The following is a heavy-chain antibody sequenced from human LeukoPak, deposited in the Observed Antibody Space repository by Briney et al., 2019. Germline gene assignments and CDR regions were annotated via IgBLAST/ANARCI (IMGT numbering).Heavy chain of an antibody. V-gene: IGHV1-2*04. Sequence: ASVEVSCKASGYTFTGYYMHWVRQAPGQGLEWMGWINPNSGGTNYAQKFQGWVTMTRDTSISTAYMELSRLRPDDTAVYYCARDSETYGSGSYYNYYGMDVWGQGTSVTVSS. D-gene: IGHD3-10*01. J-gene: IGHJ6*02. CDR1: GYTFTGYY. CDR2: INPNSGGT. CDR3: ARDSETYGSGSYYNYYGMDV.